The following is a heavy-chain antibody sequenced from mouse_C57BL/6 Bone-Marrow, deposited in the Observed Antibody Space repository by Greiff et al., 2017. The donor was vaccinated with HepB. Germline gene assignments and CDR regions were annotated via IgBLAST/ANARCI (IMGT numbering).Heavy chain of an antibody. Sequence: VQLQQPGAELVKPGASVKLSCKASGYTFTSYWMHWVKQRPGQGLEWIGMIHPNSGSTNYNEKFKSMATLTVDKSSSTAYMQLSSLTSEDSAVYYCARPYDYEEFAYWGQGTLVTVSA. CDR1: GYTFTSYW. V-gene: IGHV1-64*01. CDR3: ARPYDYEEFAY. D-gene: IGHD2-4*01. CDR2: IHPNSGST. J-gene: IGHJ3*01.